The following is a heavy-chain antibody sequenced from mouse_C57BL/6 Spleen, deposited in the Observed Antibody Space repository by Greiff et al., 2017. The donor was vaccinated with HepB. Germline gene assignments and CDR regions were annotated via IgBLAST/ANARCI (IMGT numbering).Heavy chain of an antibody. V-gene: IGHV1-53*01. J-gene: IGHJ1*03. CDR2: INPSNGGT. CDR3: ARSDPLYWYIDV. CDR1: GYTFTSYW. Sequence: QVQLQQPGTELVKPGASVKLSCKASGYTFTSYWMHWVKQRPGQGLEWIGNINPSNGGTNYNEKFKSKATLTVDKSSSTAYMQLSSLTSEDSAVYYSARSDPLYWYIDVWGTGTTVTVSS.